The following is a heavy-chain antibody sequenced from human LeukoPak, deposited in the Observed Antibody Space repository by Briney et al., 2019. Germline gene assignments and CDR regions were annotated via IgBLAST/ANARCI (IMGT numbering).Heavy chain of an antibody. V-gene: IGHV1-2*02. CDR1: GYTFTDFY. D-gene: IGHD1-26*01. Sequence: ASVKVSCKTSGYTFTDFYIHWVRQAPGQGLEWMGWINPNSGGANYAQKFQGRVTMTRDTSITTAYMEVGSLTSDDTAVYYCARGYSGTPNYWGQGTLVTVSS. CDR3: ARGYSGTPNY. CDR2: INPNSGGA. J-gene: IGHJ4*02.